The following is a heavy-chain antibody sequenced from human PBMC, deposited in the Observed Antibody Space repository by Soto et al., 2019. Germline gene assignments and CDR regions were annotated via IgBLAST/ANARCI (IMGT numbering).Heavy chain of an antibody. CDR2: IYSGGST. V-gene: IGHV3-53*01. J-gene: IGHJ4*02. CDR3: ARAYYDFWSGYYYYFDY. D-gene: IGHD3-3*01. Sequence: PGGSLRLSCAASGFTVSSNYMSWVRQAPGKGLEWVSVIYSGGSTYYADSVKGRFTFSRDNSKNTLYLQMNSLRAEDTAVYYCARAYYDFWSGYYYYFDYWGQGTLVTVSS. CDR1: GFTVSSNY.